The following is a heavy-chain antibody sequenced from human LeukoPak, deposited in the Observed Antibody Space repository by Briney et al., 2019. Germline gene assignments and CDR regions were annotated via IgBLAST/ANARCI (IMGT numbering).Heavy chain of an antibody. D-gene: IGHD6-19*01. CDR3: ARERTGIAVAGSHYYYYGMDV. V-gene: IGHV3-30-3*01. J-gene: IGHJ6*02. CDR2: ISYDGSNK. CDR1: GFTFSSYA. Sequence: PGGSLRLSCAASGFTFSSYAMSWVRQAPGKGLEWVAVISYDGSNKYYADSVKGRFTISRDNSKNTLYLQMNSLRAEDTAVYYCARERTGIAVAGSHYYYYGMDVWGQGTTVTVSS.